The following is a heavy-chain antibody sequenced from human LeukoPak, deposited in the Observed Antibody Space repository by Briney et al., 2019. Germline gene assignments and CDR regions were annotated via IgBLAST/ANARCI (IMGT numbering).Heavy chain of an antibody. V-gene: IGHV4-34*01. J-gene: IGHJ4*02. CDR1: GGSFSGYY. D-gene: IGHD4-17*01. CDR2: INHSGST. Sequence: SETLSLTCAVYGGSFSGYYWSWIRQPPGKGLEWIGEINHSGSTNYNPSLKSRVTISVDTSKNQFSLKLSSVTAADTAVYYCARLSRRWYGDSSDYWGQGTLVTVSS. CDR3: ARLSRRWYGDSSDY.